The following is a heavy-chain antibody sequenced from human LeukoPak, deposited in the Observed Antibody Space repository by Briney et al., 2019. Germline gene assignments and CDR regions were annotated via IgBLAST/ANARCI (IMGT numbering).Heavy chain of an antibody. V-gene: IGHV3-21*01. CDR3: ATGRSMPT. Sequence: GGSLRLSCAASGFAFSTYNMNWVRQAPGKGLEWVSSIGRDSSYIYYADSLKDRFTISRDNAKNSLYLQVNSLRAEDTAVYYCATGRSMPTWGQGTLVTVSS. CDR1: GFAFSTYN. J-gene: IGHJ5*02. CDR2: IGRDSSYI. D-gene: IGHD2-2*01.